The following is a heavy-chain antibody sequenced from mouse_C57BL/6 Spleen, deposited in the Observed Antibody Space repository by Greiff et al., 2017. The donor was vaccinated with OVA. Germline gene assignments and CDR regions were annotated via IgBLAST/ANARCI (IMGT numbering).Heavy chain of an antibody. CDR1: GFTFSNYW. D-gene: IGHD4-1*01. J-gene: IGHJ4*01. CDR2: IRLKSDNYAT. V-gene: IGHV6-3*01. Sequence: EVKLVESGGGLVQPGGSMKLSCVASGFTFSNYWMNWVRQSPEKGLEWVAQIRLKSDNYATHYAESVKGRFTISRDDSKSSVYLQMNNLRAEDTGIDYCTGANWAYAMDYWGQGTSVTVSS. CDR3: TGANWAYAMDY.